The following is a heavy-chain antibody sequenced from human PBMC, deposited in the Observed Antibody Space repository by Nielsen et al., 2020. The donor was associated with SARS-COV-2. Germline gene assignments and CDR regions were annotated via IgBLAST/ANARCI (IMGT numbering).Heavy chain of an antibody. D-gene: IGHD1-26*01. CDR2: ISSSSSTI. V-gene: IGHV3-48*04. CDR1: GFTFSSYS. J-gene: IGHJ3*02. CDR3: ARGARMDSGSYFDAFDI. Sequence: GESLKISCAASGFTFSSYSMNWVRQAPGKGLEWVSYISSSSSTIYYADSVKGRFTISRDNAKNSLYLQMNSLRAEDTAVYYCARGARMDSGSYFDAFDIWGQGTMVTVSS.